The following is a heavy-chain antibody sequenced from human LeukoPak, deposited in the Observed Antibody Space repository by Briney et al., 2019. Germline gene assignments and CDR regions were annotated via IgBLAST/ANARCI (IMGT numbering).Heavy chain of an antibody. J-gene: IGHJ4*02. V-gene: IGHV4-59*08. D-gene: IGHD3-10*01. CDR1: GGSTSSYY. Sequence: SETLSLTCTVSGGSTSSYYWSWIRQPPGKGLEWIGYIYYSGSTNYNPSLKSRVTISVDTSKNQFSLKLGSVTAADTAVYYCASNYYGSRSLDYWGQGTLVTVSS. CDR3: ASNYYGSRSLDY. CDR2: IYYSGST.